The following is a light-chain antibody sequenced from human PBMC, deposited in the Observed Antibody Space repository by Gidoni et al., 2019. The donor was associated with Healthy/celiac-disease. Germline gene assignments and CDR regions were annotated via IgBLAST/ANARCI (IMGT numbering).Light chain of an antibody. CDR2: LGS. CDR1: QSLLHRNGYNY. CDR3: MQDLQTRWT. Sequence: DIVTTQSPLSLPVTPAAPASISCRSSQSLLHRNGYNYLDWYLQKPGQSPQLLIYLGSNRASGVPDRFSGSGSGTEFTLKISRVEAEDVGVYYCMQDLQTRWTFGQGTKVEIK. V-gene: IGKV2-28*01. J-gene: IGKJ1*01.